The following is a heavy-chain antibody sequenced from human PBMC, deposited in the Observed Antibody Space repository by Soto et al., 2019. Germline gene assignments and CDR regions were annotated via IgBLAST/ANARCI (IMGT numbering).Heavy chain of an antibody. CDR1: GFTFSSYA. J-gene: IGHJ4*02. V-gene: IGHV3-23*01. CDR3: AKDPEGIAVAGTGAYFDY. D-gene: IGHD6-19*01. CDR2: ISGSGGST. Sequence: EVQLLESGGGLVQPGGSLRLSCAASGFTFSSYAMSWVRQAPGKGLEWVSAISGSGGSTYYADSVKGRFTISRDNSKNALYLQMNSLRAEDTAVYYCAKDPEGIAVAGTGAYFDYWGQGTLVTVSS.